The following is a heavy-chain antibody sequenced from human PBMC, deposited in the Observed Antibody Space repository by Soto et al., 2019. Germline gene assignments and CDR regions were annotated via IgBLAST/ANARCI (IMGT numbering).Heavy chain of an antibody. CDR1: GFPFSSYA. CDR3: AKGYNWNYCDY. Sequence: EVQLLESGGGLGQPGGSLRLSCAASGFPFSSYAMTWVRQAPGKGLEWVSGISGSGGDTYYADSVRGRFTISRDNSKNTLYLQMNNLRAEDTAIYYCAKGYNWNYCDYWGQGTLVTVSS. CDR2: ISGSGGDT. D-gene: IGHD1-20*01. J-gene: IGHJ4*02. V-gene: IGHV3-23*01.